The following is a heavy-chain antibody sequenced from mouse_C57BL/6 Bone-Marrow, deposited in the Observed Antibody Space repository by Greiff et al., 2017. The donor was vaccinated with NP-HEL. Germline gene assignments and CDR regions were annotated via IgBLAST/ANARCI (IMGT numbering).Heavy chain of an antibody. CDR2: IDPENGDT. J-gene: IGHJ1*03. D-gene: IGHD1-1*01. CDR3: TTFTTVFHWYFDV. CDR1: GFNIKDDY. V-gene: IGHV14-4*01. Sequence: VQLQQSGAELVRPGASVKLSCTASGFNIKDDYMHWVKQRPEQGLEWIGWIDPENGDTEYASKFQGKATITADTSSNTAYLQLSSLTSEDTAVYYCTTFTTVFHWYFDVWGTGTTVTVSS.